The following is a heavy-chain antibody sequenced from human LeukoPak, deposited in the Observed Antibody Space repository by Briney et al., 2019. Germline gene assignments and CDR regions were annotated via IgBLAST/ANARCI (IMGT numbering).Heavy chain of an antibody. Sequence: ASVKVSCKASGYTFTSYGISWVRQAPGQGLEWMGWISAYNGNTNYAQKLQGRVTMTTDTSTSTAYMELRSLRSDDTAVYYCARDIVVVVAANPYYFDYWGQGTLVTVSS. D-gene: IGHD2-15*01. V-gene: IGHV1-18*01. CDR2: ISAYNGNT. CDR3: ARDIVVVVAANPYYFDY. J-gene: IGHJ4*02. CDR1: GYTFTSYG.